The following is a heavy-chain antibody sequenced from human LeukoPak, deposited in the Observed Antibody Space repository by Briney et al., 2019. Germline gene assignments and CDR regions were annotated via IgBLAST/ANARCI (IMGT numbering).Heavy chain of an antibody. CDR2: ISGYNGHT. J-gene: IGHJ4*02. CDR3: ARAVGATYRYFDY. D-gene: IGHD1-26*01. V-gene: IGHV1-18*01. CDR1: GYTFTSYG. Sequence: ASVKVSCKASGYTFTSYGISWVRQAPGQGLEWMGWISGYNGHTNYAQNLQGRVTMTRDMSTSTVYMELSSLRSEDTAVYYCARAVGATYRYFDYWGQGTLVTVSS.